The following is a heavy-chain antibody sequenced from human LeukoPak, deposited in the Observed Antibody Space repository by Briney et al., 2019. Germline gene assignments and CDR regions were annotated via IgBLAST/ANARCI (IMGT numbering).Heavy chain of an antibody. J-gene: IGHJ4*02. CDR1: GYSISSGYY. Sequence: SETLSLTCTVSGYSISSGYYWGWIRQPPGKGLEWIGSIYHSGSTYYNPSLKSRVTISVDTSKNQFSLKLSSVTAADTAVYYCASGHYDSSGYVDDYWGQGTLVTVSS. CDR2: IYHSGST. CDR3: ASGHYDSSGYVDDY. D-gene: IGHD3-22*01. V-gene: IGHV4-38-2*02.